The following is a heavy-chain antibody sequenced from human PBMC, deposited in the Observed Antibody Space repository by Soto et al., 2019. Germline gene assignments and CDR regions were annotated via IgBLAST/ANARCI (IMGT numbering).Heavy chain of an antibody. D-gene: IGHD1-26*01. Sequence: ASVKVSCKASGGTFSSYAISWVRQAPGQGLEWMGGIIPIFGTANYAQKFQGRVTITADESTSTAYMELSSLRSEDTAVYYCALVRIVPNYYYGIDVRAQRTTDTGSS. CDR1: GGTFSSYA. CDR2: IIPIFGTA. CDR3: ALVRIVPNYYYGIDV. J-gene: IGHJ6*02. V-gene: IGHV1-69*13.